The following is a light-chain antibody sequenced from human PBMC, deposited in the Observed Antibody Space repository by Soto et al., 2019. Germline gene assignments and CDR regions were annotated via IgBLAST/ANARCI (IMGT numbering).Light chain of an antibody. CDR1: SWHSSYA. CDR2: LNSDGSH. Sequence: QSVLTQSPSAFASLGASVKLTCTLTSWHSSYAIAWHQQQPEKGPRYLMKLNSDGSHSKGDGIPDRFSGSSSGAERYLTISSLQSEDEADYYCQTWGTGIQVFGGGTKLTVL. CDR3: QTWGTGIQV. J-gene: IGLJ2*01. V-gene: IGLV4-69*01.